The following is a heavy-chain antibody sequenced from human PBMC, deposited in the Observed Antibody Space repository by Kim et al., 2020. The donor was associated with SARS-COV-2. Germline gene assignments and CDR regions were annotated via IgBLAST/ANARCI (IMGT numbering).Heavy chain of an antibody. Sequence: SETLSLTCTVSGGSISSGGYYWSWIRQHPGKGLEWIGYIYYSGSTYYNPSLKSRVTISVDTSKNQFSLKLSSVTAADTAVYYCARGGFYGSHGMDVWGQGTTVTVSS. CDR2: IYYSGST. J-gene: IGHJ6*02. CDR3: ARGGFYGSHGMDV. V-gene: IGHV4-31*03. D-gene: IGHD3-10*01. CDR1: GGSISSGGYY.